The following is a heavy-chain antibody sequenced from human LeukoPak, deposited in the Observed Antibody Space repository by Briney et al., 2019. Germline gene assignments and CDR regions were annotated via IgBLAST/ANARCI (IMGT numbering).Heavy chain of an antibody. CDR3: ARGRGSSWYAYYMDV. CDR1: GGSFSGYY. D-gene: IGHD6-13*01. J-gene: IGHJ6*03. CDR2: INHSGST. Sequence: SETLSLTCAVYGGSFSGYYWSWIRQPPGKGLEWIGEINHSGSTNYNPSLKSRVTISVDTSKNQFPLKLSSVTAADTAVYYCARGRGSSWYAYYMDVWGKGTTVTVSS. V-gene: IGHV4-34*01.